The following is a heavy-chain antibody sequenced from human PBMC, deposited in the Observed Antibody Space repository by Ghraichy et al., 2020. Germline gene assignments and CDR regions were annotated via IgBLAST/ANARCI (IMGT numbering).Heavy chain of an antibody. CDR2: ISSSSSTI. CDR3: ASIMGYYDSSGYYYYVP. Sequence: RGSLRLSCAASGFTFSSYSMNWVRQAPGKGLEWVSYISSSSSTIYYADSVKGRFTISRDNAKNSLYLQMNSLRDEDTAVYYCASIMGYYDSSGYYYYVPWGQGTLVTVSS. CDR1: GFTFSSYS. D-gene: IGHD3-22*01. J-gene: IGHJ5*02. V-gene: IGHV3-48*02.